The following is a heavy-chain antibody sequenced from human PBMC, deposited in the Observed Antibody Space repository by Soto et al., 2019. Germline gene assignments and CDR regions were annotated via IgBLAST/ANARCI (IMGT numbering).Heavy chain of an antibody. CDR1: GFSFSSYA. CDR2: ISYDGSSK. V-gene: IGHV3-30-3*01. Sequence: QVQLVESGGGVVQPGTSLRLSCAASGFSFSSYAIHWVRQAPAKGLEWVAVISYDGSSKYYADSVKGRFTISRDNSKNTLSVQMNILRAEDTAVYYCARGKSTSVWSLPDYWGQGTLVTVSS. J-gene: IGHJ4*02. CDR3: ARGKSTSVWSLPDY. D-gene: IGHD6-19*01.